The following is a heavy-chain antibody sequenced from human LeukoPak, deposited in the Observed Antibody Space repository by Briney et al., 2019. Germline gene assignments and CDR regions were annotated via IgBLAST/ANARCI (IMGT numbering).Heavy chain of an antibody. CDR3: ARDPGYSYGYNFDY. CDR2: ISAYNGNT. J-gene: IGHJ4*02. V-gene: IGHV1-18*01. Sequence: GSVTVSCKASGYTFTSYGISWVRQAPGQGLEWMGWISAYNGNTNYAQKLQGRVTMTTDTSTSTAYMELRSLRSDDTAVYYCARDPGYSYGYNFDYWGQGTLVTVSS. CDR1: GYTFTSYG. D-gene: IGHD5-18*01.